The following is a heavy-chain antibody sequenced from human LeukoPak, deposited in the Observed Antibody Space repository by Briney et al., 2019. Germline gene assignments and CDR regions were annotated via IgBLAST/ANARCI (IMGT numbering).Heavy chain of an antibody. CDR3: ARTGLGYCSGGSCYTFDY. CDR2: INHSGST. Sequence: SETLSLTCAVYGGSFSDYYWSWIRQPPGKGLEWIGEINHSGSTNYNPSLKSRVTISVDKSKNQLSLKLSSVTAADTAVYYCARTGLGYCSGGSCYTFDYWGQGTLVTVSS. V-gene: IGHV4-34*01. D-gene: IGHD2-15*01. J-gene: IGHJ4*02. CDR1: GGSFSDYY.